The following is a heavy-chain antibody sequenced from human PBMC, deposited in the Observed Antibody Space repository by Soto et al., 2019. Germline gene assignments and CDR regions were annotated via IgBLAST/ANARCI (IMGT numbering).Heavy chain of an antibody. D-gene: IGHD6-19*01. J-gene: IGHJ3*02. Sequence: EVQLLESGGGLVQPGGSLRLSCAASGFTFSSYAMSWVRQAPGKGLEWVSAISGSGGTTYYADSVKGRVTFARDNSKNALYLQMNSLRAEDTSVYYCALTANGWFSEVDIWGQGTMVTVSS. CDR1: GFTFSSYA. V-gene: IGHV3-23*01. CDR2: ISGSGGTT. CDR3: ALTANGWFSEVDI.